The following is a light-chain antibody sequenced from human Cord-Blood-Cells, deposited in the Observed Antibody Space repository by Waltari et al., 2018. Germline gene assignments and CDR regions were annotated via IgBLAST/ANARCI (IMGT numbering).Light chain of an antibody. CDR3: AAWDDSLSGPV. CDR2: RNN. Sequence: QSVLTQPPSASGTPGQRVTISCSGSSSNIGSNYVYWYQQLPGTAPKLLISRNNLRPSGVPDRCSGSKSCPSASLASSGLRSEDEADYYCAAWDDSLSGPVFGGGTKLTVL. V-gene: IGLV1-47*01. J-gene: IGLJ2*01. CDR1: SSNIGSNY.